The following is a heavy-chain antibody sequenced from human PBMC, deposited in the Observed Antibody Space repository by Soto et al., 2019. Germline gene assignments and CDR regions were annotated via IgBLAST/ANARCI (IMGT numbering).Heavy chain of an antibody. J-gene: IGHJ5*02. CDR2: IYYSGST. CDR3: ARAGGPKNWFDP. CDR1: GGSISSGGYY. V-gene: IGHV4-31*03. D-gene: IGHD3-16*01. Sequence: PSEPLSLPCTVSGGSISSGGYYWSWIRQHPGKGLEWIGYIYYSGSTYYNPSLKSRVTISVDTSKNQFSLKLSSVTAADTAVYYCARAGGPKNWFDPWGQGTLVTVSS.